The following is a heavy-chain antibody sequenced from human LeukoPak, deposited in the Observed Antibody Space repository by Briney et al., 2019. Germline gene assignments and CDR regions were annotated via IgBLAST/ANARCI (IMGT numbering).Heavy chain of an antibody. D-gene: IGHD2-2*01. J-gene: IGHJ4*02. CDR3: ARVRSGYCSSTSCYSRLYLFDY. CDR2: INTDGSST. V-gene: IGHV3-74*01. CDR1: GFTFSSYW. Sequence: PGGSLRLSCAASGFTFSSYWMHWVRQAPGKGLVWVSRINTDGSSTSYADSVKGRFTISRDNAKNTLYLQMNSLRAEDTAVYYCARVRSGYCSSTSCYSRLYLFDYWGQGTLVTVSS.